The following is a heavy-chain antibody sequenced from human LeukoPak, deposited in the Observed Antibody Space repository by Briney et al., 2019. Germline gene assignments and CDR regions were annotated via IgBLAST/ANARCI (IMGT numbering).Heavy chain of an antibody. J-gene: IGHJ4*02. Sequence: GASVKVSCKASGGTFSSYAISWVRKAPGQGLEWMGRIIPILGIANYAQKFQGRVTITADKSTSTAYMELSSLRSEDTAVYYCARVWAKTYSSGWSDYWGQGTLVAVSS. CDR1: GGTFSSYA. CDR3: ARVWAKTYSSGWSDY. V-gene: IGHV1-69*04. CDR2: IIPILGIA. D-gene: IGHD6-19*01.